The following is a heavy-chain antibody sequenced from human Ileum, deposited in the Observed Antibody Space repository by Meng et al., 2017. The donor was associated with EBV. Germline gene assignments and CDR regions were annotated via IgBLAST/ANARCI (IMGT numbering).Heavy chain of an antibody. J-gene: IGHJ4*02. Sequence: QVRLPESGPGLVKPSETLSLTCTVSGDSVTSHSWSWIRQPPGKGLEWIGYIYNGETTDYNPSLENRVTISIDTSMNQLSLRLTSVTAADTAVYFCVSGGFTTIDYWGQGTLVTVS. CDR1: GDSVTSHS. D-gene: IGHD1-1*01. CDR3: VSGGFTTIDY. V-gene: IGHV4-59*02. CDR2: IYNGETT.